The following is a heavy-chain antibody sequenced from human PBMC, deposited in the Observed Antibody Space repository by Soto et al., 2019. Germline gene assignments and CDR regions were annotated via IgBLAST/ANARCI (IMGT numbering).Heavy chain of an antibody. CDR2: IYYSGST. CDR3: ARVHLGGSYHTGYDY. J-gene: IGHJ4*02. Sequence: QVQLQESGPGLVKPSQTLSLTCTVSGGSISSGGYYWSWIRQHPGKGLEWIGYIYYSGSTYYNPSLKSGATISVDTSKNQCSRTLSSVTAADTAVYYCARVHLGGSYHTGYDYWGQGTLVTVSS. D-gene: IGHD1-26*01. V-gene: IGHV4-31*03. CDR1: GGSISSGGYY.